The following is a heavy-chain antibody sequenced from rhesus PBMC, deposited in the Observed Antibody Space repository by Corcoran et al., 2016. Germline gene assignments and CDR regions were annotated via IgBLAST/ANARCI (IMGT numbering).Heavy chain of an antibody. CDR3: VRAPTGSWFYYFDY. Sequence: QVQLQESGPGLVKPSATLSLSCTVSGASVYANYWSWVPRSPGRPPEWIGEFNGYDGGTFYNPSLQGRVSSSGDASWNQLFLRLRSVSAADTAVYYCVRAPTGSWFYYFDYWGQGLLVTVSA. D-gene: IGHD6-25*01. CDR2: FNGYDGGT. V-gene: IGHV4-80*01. CDR1: GASVYANY. J-gene: IGHJ4*01.